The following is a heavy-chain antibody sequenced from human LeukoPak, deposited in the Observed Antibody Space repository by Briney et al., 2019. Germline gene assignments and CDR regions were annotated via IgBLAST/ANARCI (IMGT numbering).Heavy chain of an antibody. Sequence: GGSLRLSCAASGFTVSSSYMSWVRQAPGKGLEWVSAISGSGGSTYYADSVKGRFTISRDNSKNTLYLQMNSLRAEDTAVYYCARSAVGPIVVAGLDYWGQGTLVTVSS. D-gene: IGHD6-19*01. CDR2: ISGSGGST. CDR3: ARSAVGPIVVAGLDY. V-gene: IGHV3-23*01. J-gene: IGHJ4*02. CDR1: GFTVSSSY.